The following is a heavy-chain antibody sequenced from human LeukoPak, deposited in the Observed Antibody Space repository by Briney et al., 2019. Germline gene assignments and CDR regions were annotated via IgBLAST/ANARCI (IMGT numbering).Heavy chain of an antibody. J-gene: IGHJ6*03. D-gene: IGHD4-11*01. CDR2: IYYSGST. Sequence: SETLSLTCAVYGGSFSGYYWSWIRQPPGKGLEWIGYIYYSGSTKYNPSLKSRVIISVDTSKNQFSLKLSSVTAADTAVYYCARVPYSYYYYYMDVWGRGTTVTVSS. CDR3: ARVPYSYYYYYMDV. V-gene: IGHV4-59*01. CDR1: GGSFSGYY.